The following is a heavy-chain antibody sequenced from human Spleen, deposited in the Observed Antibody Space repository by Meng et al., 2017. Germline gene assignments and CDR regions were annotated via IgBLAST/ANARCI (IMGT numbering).Heavy chain of an antibody. CDR1: GFPHSRYS. CDR2: ISYDGSDK. J-gene: IGHJ4*02. D-gene: IGHD3-3*01. Sequence: LSLTRAASGFPHSRYSMHWVRQAPAKGLEWVAVISYDGSDKYYADSAKGRFTITRDNAKNTLYLQMNCLGADDTAVYYCARNLGWVLFDYWGQGALVTVSS. CDR3: ARNLGWVLFDY. V-gene: IGHV3-30-3*01.